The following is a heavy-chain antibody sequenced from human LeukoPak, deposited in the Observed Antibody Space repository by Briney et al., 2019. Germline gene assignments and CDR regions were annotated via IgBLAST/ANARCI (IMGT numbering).Heavy chain of an antibody. CDR1: GFNFDEYP. D-gene: IGHD3-10*01. CDR3: AKFYGSGTYYNNYFDF. CDR2: INGNGGST. J-gene: IGHJ4*02. V-gene: IGHV3-43*02. Sequence: GGSLRLSCAASGFNFDEYPTHWVRQAPGKGLEWVAAINGNGGSTDYADSVKGRCTISRDNNKNSLFLQMNSLRTEDTALYYCAKFYGSGTYYNNYFDFWGQGTLVTVSS.